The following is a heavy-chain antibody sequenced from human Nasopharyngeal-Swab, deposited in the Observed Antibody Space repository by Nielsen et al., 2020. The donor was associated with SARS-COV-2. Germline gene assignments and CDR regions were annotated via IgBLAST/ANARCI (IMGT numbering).Heavy chain of an antibody. V-gene: IGHV4-39*07. CDR3: ARDYRPRWYFDL. CDR1: GGSISSSSYY. CDR2: IYYSGST. J-gene: IGHJ2*01. Sequence: SETLSLTCSVPGGSISSSSYYWGWIRQPPGKGLEWIGSIYYSGSTYYNPSLKSRVTISVDTSKNQFSLKLSSVPAADTAVYYCARDYRPRWYFDLWGRGTLVTVSS.